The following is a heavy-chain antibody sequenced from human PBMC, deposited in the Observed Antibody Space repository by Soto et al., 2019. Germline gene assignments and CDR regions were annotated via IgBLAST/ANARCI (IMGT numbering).Heavy chain of an antibody. D-gene: IGHD5-18*01. CDR3: ARELRGYSYGPGEVF. J-gene: IGHJ4*02. Sequence: SETLSLTCTVSGGSITSSNYYCSWIRQSPGEGLEWIGHIYSSGSAHYNPSLMSRVSMSIDTSKNQFSLSLNSVTVADTAVYFCARELRGYSYGPGEVFWGRGTLVTVSS. V-gene: IGHV4-30-4*01. CDR2: IYSSGSA. CDR1: GGSITSSNYY.